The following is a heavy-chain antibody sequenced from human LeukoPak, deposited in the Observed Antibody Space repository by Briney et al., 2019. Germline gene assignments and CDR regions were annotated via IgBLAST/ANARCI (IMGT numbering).Heavy chain of an antibody. CDR3: ARRGYSSSCFDY. V-gene: IGHV3-21*01. J-gene: IGHJ4*02. CDR2: ISSSSSYI. D-gene: IGHD6-13*01. Sequence: GGSLRLSCAASGFTFSSYSMNWVRQAPGKGLEWVSSISSSSSYIYYADSVKGRFTISRDNAKNSLYLQMNSLRAEDTAVHYCARRGYSSSCFDYWGQGTLVTVSS. CDR1: GFTFSSYS.